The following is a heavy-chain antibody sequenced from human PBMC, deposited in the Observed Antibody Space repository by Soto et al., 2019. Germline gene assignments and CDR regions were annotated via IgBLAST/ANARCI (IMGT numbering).Heavy chain of an antibody. CDR2: IYYSGST. D-gene: IGHD5-12*01. CDR3: ARHDHSGYETSIDY. CDR1: GGSISSSSYY. J-gene: IGHJ4*02. Sequence: NPSETLSLTCTVSGGSISSSSYYWGWIRQPPGKGLEWIGSIYYSGSTYYNPSLKSRVTISVDTSKNQFSLKLSSVTAADTAVYYCARHDHSGYETSIDYWGQGTLVTVSS. V-gene: IGHV4-39*01.